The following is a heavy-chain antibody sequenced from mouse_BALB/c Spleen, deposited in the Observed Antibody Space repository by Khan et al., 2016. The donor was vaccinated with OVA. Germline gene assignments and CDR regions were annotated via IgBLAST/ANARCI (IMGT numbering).Heavy chain of an antibody. CDR2: ISSGSSTI. CDR1: GFTFSRFG. Sequence: EVQLVESGGGLVQPGGSRKLSCAASGFTFSRFGMHWVRQALEKGLEWVAYISSGSSTIYYADTVKGRFTISRDNPKNTLFLQMTGLRSEDTAMYYCARESNFDYWGQGTTLTVPS. CDR3: ARESNFDY. V-gene: IGHV5-17*02. J-gene: IGHJ2*01.